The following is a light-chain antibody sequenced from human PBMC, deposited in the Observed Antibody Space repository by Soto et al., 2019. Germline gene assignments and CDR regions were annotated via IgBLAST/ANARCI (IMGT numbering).Light chain of an antibody. CDR2: VAS. Sequence: EIVMTQSPATLSVSPGERATLSCRASQSLDSNLAWYQQNPGQAPRLLIYVASTRATGIPARFSVSGSGTEFTLTISSLQSEDFAVYYCQQYKSWPLTFGGGTKVEIK. CDR3: QQYKSWPLT. V-gene: IGKV3-15*01. J-gene: IGKJ4*01. CDR1: QSLDSN.